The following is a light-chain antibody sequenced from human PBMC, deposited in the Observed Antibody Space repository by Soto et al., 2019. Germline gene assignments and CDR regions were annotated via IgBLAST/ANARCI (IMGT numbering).Light chain of an antibody. CDR3: CSYAGNYILG. J-gene: IGLJ2*01. V-gene: IGLV2-11*01. CDR1: SSDVGGYNY. Sequence: QSALTQPPSVSGSPGQSVTISCTGTSSDVGGYNYVSWYQQHPGKAPKLMIYDVSKRPSGVPDRFSGSKSGNTASLTISGLQAEDEADYYCCSYAGNYILGFGGGTKVTVL. CDR2: DVS.